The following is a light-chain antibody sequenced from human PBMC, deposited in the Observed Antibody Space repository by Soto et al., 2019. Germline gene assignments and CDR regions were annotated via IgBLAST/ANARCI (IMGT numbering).Light chain of an antibody. J-gene: IGKJ3*01. CDR3: QQSYSTPFT. V-gene: IGKV1-39*01. CDR2: AAS. CDR1: QSISNN. Sequence: DIQMTQSPSSLSASVGDRVSITCRESQSISNNLNWYQQKPGKAPKLLLYAASSLQSGVPSRFSGSGSGAVFTLTFSSLQPEDFATYYCQQSYSTPFTFGPGTKVDIK.